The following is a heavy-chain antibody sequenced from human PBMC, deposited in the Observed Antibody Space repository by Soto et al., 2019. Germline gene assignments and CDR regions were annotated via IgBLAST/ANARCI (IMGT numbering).Heavy chain of an antibody. CDR1: GFTFSNAR. CDR2: IKSKTDGGTT. CDR3: TTDWYYDSSGEENYYYGMDV. V-gene: IGHV3-15*01. Sequence: GSLRLSCAASGFTFSNARMSWVRQAPGKGLEWVGRIKSKTDGGTTDYAAPVKGRFTISRDDSKNTLYLQMNSLKTEDTAVYYCTTDWYYDSSGEENYYYGMDVWGQGTTVTVSS. J-gene: IGHJ6*02. D-gene: IGHD3-22*01.